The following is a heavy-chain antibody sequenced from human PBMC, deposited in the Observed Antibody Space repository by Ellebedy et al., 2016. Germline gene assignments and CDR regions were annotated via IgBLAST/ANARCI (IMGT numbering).Heavy chain of an antibody. D-gene: IGHD3-10*01. J-gene: IGHJ3*02. Sequence: ASVKVSCXASGYTFTSYYMHWVRQAPGQGLEWMGIINPSGGSTSYAQKFQGRVTMTRDTSTSTVYMELSSLRSEDTAVYYCARDGKKDMVRGVADAFDIWGQGTMVTVSS. CDR1: GYTFTSYY. CDR3: ARDGKKDMVRGVADAFDI. CDR2: INPSGGST. V-gene: IGHV1-46*03.